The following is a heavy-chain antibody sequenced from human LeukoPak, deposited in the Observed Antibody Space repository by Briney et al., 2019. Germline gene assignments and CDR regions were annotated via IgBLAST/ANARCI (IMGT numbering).Heavy chain of an antibody. J-gene: IGHJ4*02. CDR3: ARAQRIGLYGSGSYPSFDY. V-gene: IGHV1-69*05. D-gene: IGHD3-10*01. Sequence: VASVKVSCKASGGTFSSYTISWVRQAPGQGLEWMGGIIPIFGTANYAQKFQGRVTITTDESTSTAYMELSSLRSEDTAVYYCARAQRIGLYGSGSYPSFDYWGQGTLVTVSS. CDR2: IIPIFGTA. CDR1: GGTFSSYT.